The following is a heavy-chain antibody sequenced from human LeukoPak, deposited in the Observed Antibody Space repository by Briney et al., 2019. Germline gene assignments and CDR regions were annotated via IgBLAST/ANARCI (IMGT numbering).Heavy chain of an antibody. V-gene: IGHV1-8*01. CDR1: GYTFTSYD. Sequence: ASVKVSCKASGYTFTSYDINWVRQATGQGLEWMGWMNPNSGNTGYAQKFQGRVTMTTDTSTSTAYMELRSLRSDDTAVYYCARAAFDIWGQGTMVTVSS. CDR2: MNPNSGNT. J-gene: IGHJ3*02. CDR3: ARAAFDI.